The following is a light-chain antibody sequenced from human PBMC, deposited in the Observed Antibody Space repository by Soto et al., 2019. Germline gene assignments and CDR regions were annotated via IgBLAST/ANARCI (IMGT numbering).Light chain of an antibody. CDR3: QQSYRVLLT. J-gene: IGKJ4*01. CDR2: AAS. CDR1: QRISSY. Sequence: DIQMTQSPSSLSASVGDRVTITCRASQRISSYLNWYQQKPGKAPKLLIYAASSLQSGVPSRFSGSGSGTDFSLTFSSLQPEDFATYYCQQSYRVLLTFGGGTKVEIK. V-gene: IGKV1-39*01.